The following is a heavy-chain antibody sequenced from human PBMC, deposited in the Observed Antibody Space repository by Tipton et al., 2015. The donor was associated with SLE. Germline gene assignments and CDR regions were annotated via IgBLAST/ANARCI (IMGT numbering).Heavy chain of an antibody. CDR3: VGGTLVDFYYYYMDV. D-gene: IGHD3-16*01. Sequence: TLSLTCTVSGASVSNYYWSWIRQPAGKGLEWIGRIYNSGSTNYNPSLKSRVTISVDRSKNQFSLKLSSVTAADTAVYYCVGGTLVDFYYYYMDVWGKGTTVTVSS. V-gene: IGHV4-4*07. CDR1: GASVSNYY. CDR2: IYNSGST. J-gene: IGHJ6*03.